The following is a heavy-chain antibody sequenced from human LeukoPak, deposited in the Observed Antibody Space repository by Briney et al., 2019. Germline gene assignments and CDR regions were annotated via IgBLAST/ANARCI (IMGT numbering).Heavy chain of an antibody. V-gene: IGHV3-64*01. Sequence: PGGSLRLSCAASGFTFSSYAMHWVRQAPGKGLEYVSAISSNGGSTYYANSVKGRFTISRDNSKNTLFLQMNSLRAEDTAVYYCAKVERFVLKVSNFDYWGQGTLVTVSS. D-gene: IGHD2-8*01. CDR2: ISSNGGST. CDR3: AKVERFVLKVSNFDY. CDR1: GFTFSSYA. J-gene: IGHJ4*02.